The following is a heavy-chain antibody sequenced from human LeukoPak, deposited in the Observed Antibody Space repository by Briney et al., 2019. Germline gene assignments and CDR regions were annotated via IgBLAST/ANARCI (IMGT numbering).Heavy chain of an antibody. CDR3: ARVKYRSSWYEGDWFDP. V-gene: IGHV4-39*07. Sequence: SETLSLTCTVSGGSISSSSYYWGWIRQPPGKGLEWIGSIYYSGSTYYNPSLKSRVTISVDTSKNQFSLKLSSVTVADTAVYYCARVKYRSSWYEGDWFDPWGQGTLVTVSS. J-gene: IGHJ5*02. D-gene: IGHD6-13*01. CDR1: GGSISSSSYY. CDR2: IYYSGST.